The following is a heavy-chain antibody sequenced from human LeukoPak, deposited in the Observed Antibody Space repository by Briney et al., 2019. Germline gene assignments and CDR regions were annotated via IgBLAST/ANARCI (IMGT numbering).Heavy chain of an antibody. CDR2: INSDGSYI. CDR1: GFTFSGHW. D-gene: IGHD2-8*01. J-gene: IGHJ4*02. Sequence: GGSLRLSCAAPGFTFSGHWMYWVRQVPGKGLVWVSHINSDGSYITYADSVKGRFTISRENAKNTLYLQMNSLRAEDTAVYYCVRDTSGSYWGQGTLVTVSS. CDR3: VRDTSGSY. V-gene: IGHV3-74*01.